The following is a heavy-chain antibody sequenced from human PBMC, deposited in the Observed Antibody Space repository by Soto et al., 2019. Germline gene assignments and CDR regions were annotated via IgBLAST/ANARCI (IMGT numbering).Heavy chain of an antibody. J-gene: IGHJ5*02. V-gene: IGHV4-30-2*01. CDR1: GGSISSGGYS. D-gene: IGHD3-22*01. Sequence: QLQLQESGSGLVKPSQTLSLTCAVSGGSISSGGYSWSWIRHPPGKGLEWIGYIYHSGSTYYNPSLKSRVTISGDRSKNQCSVKLSSVTAADTAVYYCARAEDYYDSSCQTGGFDPWGEGTLVTVS. CDR3: ARAEDYYDSSCQTGGFDP. CDR2: IYHSGST.